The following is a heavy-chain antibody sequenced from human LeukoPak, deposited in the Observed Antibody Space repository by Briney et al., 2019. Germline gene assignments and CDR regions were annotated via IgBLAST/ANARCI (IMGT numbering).Heavy chain of an antibody. CDR1: GYTFTSYY. CDR2: INPSGGST. V-gene: IGHV1-46*01. D-gene: IGHD2-2*01. J-gene: IGHJ5*02. Sequence: ASVKVSCKASGYTFTSYYMHWVRQAPGQGLEWMGIINPSGGSTSYAQKFQGRVTMTGDTSTSTVYMELSSLRSEDTAVYYCARSYCSSTSCYENWFDPWGQGTLVTVSS. CDR3: ARSYCSSTSCYENWFDP.